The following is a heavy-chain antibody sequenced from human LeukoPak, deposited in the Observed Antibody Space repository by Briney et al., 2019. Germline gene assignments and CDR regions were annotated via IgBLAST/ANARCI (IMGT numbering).Heavy chain of an antibody. V-gene: IGHV3-30*02. CDR2: IRYDGSNK. J-gene: IGHJ5*02. Sequence: GGSLRLSCAASGFTFSSYGMHWVRQAPGKGLEWVAFIRYDGSNKYYADSVKGRFTISRDNSKNTLYLQMNSLRAEDTAVYYCAKGQRSVVVPAAIKWFDPWGQGTLVTVSS. D-gene: IGHD2-2*01. CDR1: GFTFSSYG. CDR3: AKGQRSVVVPAAIKWFDP.